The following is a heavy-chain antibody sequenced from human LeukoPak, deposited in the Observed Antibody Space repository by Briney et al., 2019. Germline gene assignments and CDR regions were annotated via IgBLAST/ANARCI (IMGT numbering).Heavy chain of an antibody. CDR2: IYPRDGST. V-gene: IGHV1-46*01. CDR3: ARDQEAFDY. J-gene: IGHJ4*02. Sequence: RQAPGQGXEWMGMIYPRDGSTSYAQKFQGRVTVTRDTSTSTVHMELSGLRSEDTAVYYCARDQEAFDYWGQGTLVTVSS.